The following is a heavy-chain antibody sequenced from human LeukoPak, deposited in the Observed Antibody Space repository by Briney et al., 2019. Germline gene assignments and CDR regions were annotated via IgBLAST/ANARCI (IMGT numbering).Heavy chain of an antibody. CDR3: AREYYYDTSGYSLGGAFDI. CDR1: GGSISSYY. D-gene: IGHD3-22*01. CDR2: IYYSGST. J-gene: IGHJ3*02. Sequence: SETLSLTCTVSGGSISSYYWSWIRQPPGKGLEWIGYIYYSGSTNYNPSLRSRVTISVDTAKNQFSLKLSSVTAADTAVYYCAREYYYDTSGYSLGGAFDIWGQGTMVTVSS. V-gene: IGHV4-59*01.